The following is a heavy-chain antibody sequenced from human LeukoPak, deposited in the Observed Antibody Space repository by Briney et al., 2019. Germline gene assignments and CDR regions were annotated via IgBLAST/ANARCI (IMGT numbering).Heavy chain of an antibody. CDR1: GGTFSSYA. V-gene: IGHV1-69*13. Sequence: GASVKVSCKASGGTFSSYAISWVRQAPGQGLEWMGGIIPIFGTANYAQKFQGSVTITADESTSTAYMELSSLRSEDTAVYYCARGSAEGSYYGYWGQGTLVTVSS. D-gene: IGHD1-26*01. CDR2: IIPIFGTA. CDR3: ARGSAEGSYYGY. J-gene: IGHJ4*02.